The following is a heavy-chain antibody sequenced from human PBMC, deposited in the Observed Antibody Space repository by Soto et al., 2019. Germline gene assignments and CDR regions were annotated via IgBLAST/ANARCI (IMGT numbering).Heavy chain of an antibody. J-gene: IGHJ4*02. CDR3: ATDPRGHDY. CDR2: ISASGDST. CDR1: GVGFSNYG. V-gene: IGHV3-23*01. Sequence: VHLLESGGGLVQPGGSLKLSCATSGVGFSNYGMSWVRQAPGKGLEWVSGISASGDSTYYADPVKGRFTISGDNSKRTLYLQMNSLRAEDTAIYYCATDPRGHDYWGQGTQVTVS.